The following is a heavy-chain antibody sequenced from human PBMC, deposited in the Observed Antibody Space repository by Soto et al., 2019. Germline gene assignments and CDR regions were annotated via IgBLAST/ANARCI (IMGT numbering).Heavy chain of an antibody. D-gene: IGHD6-6*01. V-gene: IGHV3-33*01. CDR3: ARDARGRNSSSSSGNAEYFQH. CDR1: GFTFSSYG. Sequence: GGSLRLSCAASGFTFSSYGMHWVRQAPGKGLEWVAVIWYDGSNKYHADSVKGRFTISRDNSKNTLYLQMNSLRAEDTAVYYCARDARGRNSSSSSGNAEYFQHWGQGTLVTVSS. CDR2: IWYDGSNK. J-gene: IGHJ1*01.